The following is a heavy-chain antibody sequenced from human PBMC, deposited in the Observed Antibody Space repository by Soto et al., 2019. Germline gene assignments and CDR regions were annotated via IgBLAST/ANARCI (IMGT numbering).Heavy chain of an antibody. CDR2: INPSGGST. D-gene: IGHD6-19*01. V-gene: IGHV1-46*01. J-gene: IGHJ6*02. CDR3: ARVPDTYSSGYYYYYGMDV. Sequence: ASVKVSCKASGYTFTSYYMHWVRQAPGQGLEWMGIINPSGGSTSYAQKFQGRVTMTRDTSTSTVYMELSSLRSEDTAVYYCARVPDTYSSGYYYYYGMDVWGQGTTVTVSS. CDR1: GYTFTSYY.